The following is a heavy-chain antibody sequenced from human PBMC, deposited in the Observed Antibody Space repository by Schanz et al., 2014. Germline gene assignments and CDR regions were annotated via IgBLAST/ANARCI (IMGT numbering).Heavy chain of an antibody. CDR1: GFTFSSYA. Sequence: VQLVESGGGVVQFGRSLRLSCVASGFTFSSYAMHWVRQAPGKGLEWVSAISGSGGSTYYADSVKGRFTISRDNSKNTLYLQMNTLRAEDTAIYYCARDSGPYYDKSMDVWGQGTTVAVSS. CDR3: ARDSGPYYDKSMDV. V-gene: IGHV3-23*04. J-gene: IGHJ6*02. CDR2: ISGSGGST. D-gene: IGHD3-9*01.